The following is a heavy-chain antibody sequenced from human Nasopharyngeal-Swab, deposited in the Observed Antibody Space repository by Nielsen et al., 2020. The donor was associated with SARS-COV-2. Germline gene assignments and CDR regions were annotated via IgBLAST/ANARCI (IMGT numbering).Heavy chain of an antibody. Sequence: VRQAPGKGLEWVSAISGSGGSTHYADSVRGRLTISRDNSKNTLYLQMNSLRAEDTAVYYCARGLNYYDRSGYYNYWGQGTLVTVSS. V-gene: IGHV3-23*01. J-gene: IGHJ4*02. D-gene: IGHD3-22*01. CDR3: ARGLNYYDRSGYYNY. CDR2: ISGSGGST.